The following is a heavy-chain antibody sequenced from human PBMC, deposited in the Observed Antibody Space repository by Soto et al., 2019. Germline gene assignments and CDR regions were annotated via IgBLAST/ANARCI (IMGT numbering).Heavy chain of an antibody. CDR1: GFTFSSYA. CDR3: VKTLQYSYGLPH. J-gene: IGHJ4*02. D-gene: IGHD5-18*01. V-gene: IGHV3-64D*06. Sequence: PGGSLRLSCSASGFTFSSYAMHWVRQAPGKGLEYVSTVSSHGGSTYYADSMKGRFTISRDNSKNTLYLQMSSLRPEDTAVYYCVKTLQYSYGLPHWGQGTLVTVSS. CDR2: VSSHGGST.